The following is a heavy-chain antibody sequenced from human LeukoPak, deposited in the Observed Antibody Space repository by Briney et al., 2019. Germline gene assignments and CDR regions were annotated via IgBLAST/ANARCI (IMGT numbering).Heavy chain of an antibody. CDR3: ARHPRMDTAIITDRFDP. CDR1: GGSISSNSYY. CDR2: IYYLGNT. J-gene: IGHJ5*02. D-gene: IGHD5-18*01. V-gene: IGHV4-39*01. Sequence: PSETLSLTCTVSGGSISSNSYYWGWIRQPPGKGLQWMGSIYYLGNTYYNPSLKSGVTISVDTSKNQFSLKLNSVTAADTAVYYCARHPRMDTAIITDRFDPWGQGTLVTVSS.